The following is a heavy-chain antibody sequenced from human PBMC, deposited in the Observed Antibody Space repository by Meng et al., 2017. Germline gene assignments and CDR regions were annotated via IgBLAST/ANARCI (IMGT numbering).Heavy chain of an antibody. CDR3: ARGVGYGGNSLYFDY. CDR1: GATFSSYA. V-gene: IGHV1-69*06. J-gene: IGHJ4*02. CDR2: IIPIFGTA. D-gene: IGHD4-23*01. Sequence: QAQLVRVGTGVKNPGHSGKVSCKASGATFSSYAISWVRQAPGQGLEWMGGIIPIFGTANYAQKFQGRVTITADKSTSTAYVELSSLRSEDTAVYYCARGVGYGGNSLYFDYWGQGTLVTVSS.